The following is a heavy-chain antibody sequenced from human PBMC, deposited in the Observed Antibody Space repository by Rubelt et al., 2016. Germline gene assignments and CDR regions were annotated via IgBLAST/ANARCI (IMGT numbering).Heavy chain of an antibody. CDR2: IYYSGST. J-gene: IGHJ4*02. CDR1: GGSISSYY. CDR3: ARGLLDSYFDY. D-gene: IGHD3/OR15-3a*01. Sequence: QVQLQESGPGLVKPSETLSLTCTVSGGSISSYYWSWIRQPPGKGLEWIGYIYYSGSTNYNPSLKRRVTISVDKAKNQFSLKLSSVTAADTAVYYCARGLLDSYFDYWGQGTLVTVYS. V-gene: IGHV4-59*01.